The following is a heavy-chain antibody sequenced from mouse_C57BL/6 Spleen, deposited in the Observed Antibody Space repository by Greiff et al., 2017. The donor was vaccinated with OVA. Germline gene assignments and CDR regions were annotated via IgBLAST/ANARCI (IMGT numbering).Heavy chain of an antibody. Sequence: EVQLQQSGPELVKPGASVKISCKASGYTFTDYYMNWVKQSHGKSLEWIGDINPNNGGTSCNQKFKGKATLTVDKSSSTAYMELRSLTSEDSAVYYCTRCRAYYSNYEYFDVWGTGTTVTVSS. CDR2: INPNNGGT. V-gene: IGHV1-26*01. D-gene: IGHD2-5*01. CDR1: GYTFTDYY. J-gene: IGHJ1*03. CDR3: TRCRAYYSNYEYFDV.